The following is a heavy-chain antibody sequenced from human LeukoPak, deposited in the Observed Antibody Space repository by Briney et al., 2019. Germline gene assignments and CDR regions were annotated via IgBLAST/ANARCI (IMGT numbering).Heavy chain of an antibody. J-gene: IGHJ3*02. V-gene: IGHV3-33*01. CDR1: GFTFSSYG. Sequence: PGRSLRLSCTASGFTFSSYGMHWVRQAPGKGLEWVAVIWYDGSNKYCADSVKGRFTISRDNSKNTLYLQMNSLRAEDTAVNYCAREATGAFDIWGQGTKVTVSS. CDR2: IWYDGSNK. D-gene: IGHD3-10*01. CDR3: AREATGAFDI.